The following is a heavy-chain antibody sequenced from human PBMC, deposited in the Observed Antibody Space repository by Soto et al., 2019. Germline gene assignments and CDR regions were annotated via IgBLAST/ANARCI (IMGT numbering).Heavy chain of an antibody. CDR1: GFPSISYS. CDR3: ATDASQGGSDP. V-gene: IGHV3-48*02. Sequence: GXSLRRRCAASGFPSISYSMNWGRQATGQGLEWVSYISSSSSTIYYADSVKGRFTISRDNAKNSLYLQMNSLRDEDTAVYYCATDASQGGSDPWSLRTLVNVS. J-gene: IGHJ5*02. CDR2: ISSSSSTI.